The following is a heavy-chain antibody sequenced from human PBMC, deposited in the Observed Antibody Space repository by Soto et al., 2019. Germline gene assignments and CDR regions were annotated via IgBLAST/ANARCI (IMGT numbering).Heavy chain of an antibody. J-gene: IGHJ4*02. V-gene: IGHV1-69*01. CDR1: GGTFSSYA. D-gene: IGHD3-16*01. Sequence: QVQLVQSGAEVKKPGSSVKVSCKASGGTFSSYAISWVRQAPGQGLEWMGGIIPIFGTANYAQKFQGRVTITADESTSTDYLELSSVRSEDTAVYYCARNVGSYESRRVGFFDYWGQGTLVSVSS. CDR3: ARNVGSYESRRVGFFDY. CDR2: IIPIFGTA.